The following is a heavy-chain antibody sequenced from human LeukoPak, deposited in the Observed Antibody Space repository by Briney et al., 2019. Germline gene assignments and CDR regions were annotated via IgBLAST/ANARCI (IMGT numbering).Heavy chain of an antibody. CDR3: ARHVDTAMAKGAFDI. D-gene: IGHD5-18*01. Sequence: QCGGSLRLSCAASGFTFSSHWMHWVRQAPGKGLVWVSYIDPDGRSTSYADSVKGRFTISRDNAKNTLYLQMNSLRAEDTAVYYCARHVDTAMAKGAFDIWGQGTMVTVSS. CDR1: GFTFSSHW. J-gene: IGHJ3*02. V-gene: IGHV3-74*01. CDR2: IDPDGRST.